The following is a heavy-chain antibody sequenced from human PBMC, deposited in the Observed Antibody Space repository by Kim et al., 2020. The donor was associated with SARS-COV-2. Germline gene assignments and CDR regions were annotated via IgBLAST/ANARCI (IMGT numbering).Heavy chain of an antibody. Sequence: GGSLRLSCAASGFTFSSYWVHWVRQAPGKGLVWVSAIKSDGSSIIYADSVKGRFTISRDNAKNTLYLQMNSLRAEDTAVYYCARDGSSRTFDYWGQGTLVTVSS. CDR2: IKSDGSSI. J-gene: IGHJ4*02. CDR3: ARDGSSRTFDY. V-gene: IGHV3-74*01. D-gene: IGHD2-15*01. CDR1: GFTFSSYW.